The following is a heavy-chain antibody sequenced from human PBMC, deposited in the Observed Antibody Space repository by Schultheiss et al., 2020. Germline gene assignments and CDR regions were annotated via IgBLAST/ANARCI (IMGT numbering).Heavy chain of an antibody. Sequence: GGSLRLSCAVSGFTVSRNYMSWVRQAPGKGLEWVSAISGSGGSAYYADSVKGRFTISRDNSKNTLYLQMNSLRAEDTAVYYCANLPGTDDLDAFDIWGQGTMVTVS. D-gene: IGHD1-14*01. V-gene: IGHV3-23*01. CDR2: ISGSGGSA. CDR3: ANLPGTDDLDAFDI. CDR1: GFTVSRNY. J-gene: IGHJ3*02.